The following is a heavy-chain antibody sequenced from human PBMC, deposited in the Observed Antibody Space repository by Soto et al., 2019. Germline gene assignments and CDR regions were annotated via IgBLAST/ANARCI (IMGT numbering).Heavy chain of an antibody. Sequence: SVKVSCKASGGTFSSYAISWVRQAPGQGLEWMGGIIPIFGTANYAQKFQGRVTITADESTSTAYMELSSLRSEDTAVYYCAREAGVRGVITYYYYGMDVWGQGTTVTVSS. D-gene: IGHD3-10*01. V-gene: IGHV1-69*13. CDR1: GGTFSSYA. J-gene: IGHJ6*02. CDR2: IIPIFGTA. CDR3: AREAGVRGVITYYYYGMDV.